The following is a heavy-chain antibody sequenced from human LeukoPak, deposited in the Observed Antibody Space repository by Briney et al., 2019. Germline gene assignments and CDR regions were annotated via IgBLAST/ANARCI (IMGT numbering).Heavy chain of an antibody. Sequence: PGGSLRLSCAASGFTFSSYWMSWVRQAPGKGLEWVANIKQDGSEKYYVDSVKGRFTISRENAKNSLYLQMNSLRAEDTAVYYCARDMPNYVWGSYRTSGIDYWGQGTLVTVSS. CDR1: GFTFSSYW. J-gene: IGHJ4*02. D-gene: IGHD3-16*01. V-gene: IGHV3-7*01. CDR2: IKQDGSEK. CDR3: ARDMPNYVWGSYRTSGIDY.